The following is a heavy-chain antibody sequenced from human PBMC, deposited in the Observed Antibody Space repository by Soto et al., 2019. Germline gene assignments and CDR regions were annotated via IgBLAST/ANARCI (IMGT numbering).Heavy chain of an antibody. CDR1: GFSFEDFT. CDR3: AKDTPNSGSDH. CDR2: INWDGGTT. V-gene: IGHV3-43*01. D-gene: IGHD5-12*01. J-gene: IGHJ5*02. Sequence: GGSLRLSCATSGFSFEDFTMHWVRRPPGKGLEWVSLINWDGGTTYYADSVKGRFTISRDNSKNSLYLQMNSLRTEDTAFYYCAKDTPNSGSDHCGQGTLVTVSS.